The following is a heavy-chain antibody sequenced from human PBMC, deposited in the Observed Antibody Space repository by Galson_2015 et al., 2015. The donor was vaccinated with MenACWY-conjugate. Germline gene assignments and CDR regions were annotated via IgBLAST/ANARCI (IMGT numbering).Heavy chain of an antibody. Sequence: SLRLSCAASGFDFSNYAMNWVRQAPGKGLEWVSYIGSSGTPIYYADSLKGRFTISRDNAKNSLYLQMNSLGAEDTSVYYCARDYYDSHVEYWGQGTLFTVSS. J-gene: IGHJ4*02. CDR3: ARDYYDSHVEY. CDR1: GFDFSNYA. V-gene: IGHV3-48*03. D-gene: IGHD3-22*01. CDR2: IGSSGTPI.